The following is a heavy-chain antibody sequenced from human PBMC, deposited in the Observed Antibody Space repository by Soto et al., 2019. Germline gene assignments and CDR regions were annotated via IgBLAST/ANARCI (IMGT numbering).Heavy chain of an antibody. CDR1: GVTFSSYC. Sequence: SVKVSCKASGVTFSSYCISWARQAPGQGLEWMGRIIPILGIANYAQKFQGRVTITADKSTSTAYMELSSLRSEDTAVYYCARDPITFGGVRLGGGMDVWGKGTTVTVSS. CDR3: ARDPITFGGVRLGGGMDV. V-gene: IGHV1-69*04. CDR2: IIPILGIA. J-gene: IGHJ6*04. D-gene: IGHD3-16*01.